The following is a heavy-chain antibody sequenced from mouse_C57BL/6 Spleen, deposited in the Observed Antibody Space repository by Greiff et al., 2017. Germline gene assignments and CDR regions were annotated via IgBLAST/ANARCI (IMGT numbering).Heavy chain of an antibody. CDR3: ARNYYGSPLDFDY. D-gene: IGHD1-1*01. CDR1: GFTFSDYG. V-gene: IGHV5-17*01. CDR2: ISSGSSTI. J-gene: IGHJ2*01. Sequence: EVKVEESGGGLVKPGGSLKLSCAASGFTFSDYGMHWVRQAPEKGLEWVAYISSGSSTIYYADTVKGRFTISRDNAKNTLFLQMTRLRSEDTAMYYCARNYYGSPLDFDYWGQGTTLTVSS.